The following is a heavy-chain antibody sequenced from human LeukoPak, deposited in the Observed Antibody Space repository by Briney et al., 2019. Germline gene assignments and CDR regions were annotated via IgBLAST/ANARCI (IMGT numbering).Heavy chain of an antibody. J-gene: IGHJ4*02. CDR2: ISSSGSTI. D-gene: IGHD4-11*01. CDR1: GFTFSSYE. CDR3: AKVARSKTTVTTYFDY. Sequence: GSLRLSCAASGFTFSSYEMNWVRQAPGKGLEWVSYISSSGSTIYYADSVKGRFTISRDNAKNSLYLQMNSLGAEDTAVYYCAKVARSKTTVTTYFDYWGQGTLVTVSS. V-gene: IGHV3-48*03.